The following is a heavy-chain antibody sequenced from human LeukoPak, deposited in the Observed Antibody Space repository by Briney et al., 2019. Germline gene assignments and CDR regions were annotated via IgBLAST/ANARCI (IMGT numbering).Heavy chain of an antibody. J-gene: IGHJ6*03. Sequence: TPSETLSLTCAVYGGSFSGYYWSWIRQPPGKGLEWIGEINHSGSTNYNPSLKSRVTISVDTSKNQFSLKLSSVTAADTAVYYCVRWAYCSSTSCYGRYYYYYMDVWGKGTTVTVSS. CDR1: GGSFSGYY. D-gene: IGHD2-2*01. CDR2: INHSGST. CDR3: VRWAYCSSTSCYGRYYYYYMDV. V-gene: IGHV4-34*01.